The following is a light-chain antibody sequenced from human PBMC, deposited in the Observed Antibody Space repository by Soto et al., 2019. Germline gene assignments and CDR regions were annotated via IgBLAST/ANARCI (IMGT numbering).Light chain of an antibody. J-gene: IGKJ1*01. CDR2: GAS. Sequence: EIVLTQSPGTLSLSPGERATLSCRASQSVASRNLAWYQQKSGQAPRLLIYGASSKAIHTPDRFSGSGSGTVFTLTISVLEPEDLSVYYWQHFGNSLWTFGTGTKVEI. CDR1: QSVASRN. CDR3: QHFGNSLWT. V-gene: IGKV3-20*01.